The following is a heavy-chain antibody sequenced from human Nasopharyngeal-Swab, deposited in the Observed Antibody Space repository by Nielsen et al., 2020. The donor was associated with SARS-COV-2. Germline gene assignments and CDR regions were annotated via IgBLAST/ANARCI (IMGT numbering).Heavy chain of an antibody. J-gene: IGHJ4*02. CDR1: GGSISSGSYY. CDR3: ARSMVATVFDY. CDR2: IYYSGST. D-gene: IGHD5-12*01. Sequence: SETLSLTCTVSGGSISSGSYYWSWIRQPAGKGLEWIGYIYYSGSTNCNPSLKSRVTISVDTSKNQFSLKLSSVTAADTAVYYCARSMVATVFDYWGQGTLVTVSS. V-gene: IGHV4-61*10.